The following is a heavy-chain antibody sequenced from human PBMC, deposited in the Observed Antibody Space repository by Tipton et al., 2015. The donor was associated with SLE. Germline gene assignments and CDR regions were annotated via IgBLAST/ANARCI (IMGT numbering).Heavy chain of an antibody. D-gene: IGHD5-24*01. J-gene: IGHJ6*02. V-gene: IGHV4-34*01. CDR2: INHSGST. Sequence: TLSLTCAVYGGSFSGYYWSWIRQPPGKGLEWIGEINHSGSTNYNPSLKSRVTISVDTSKNQFSLKLSSVTAADMAVYYCARVEVPGYYYGMDVWGQGTTVTASS. CDR1: GGSFSGYY. CDR3: ARVEVPGYYYGMDV.